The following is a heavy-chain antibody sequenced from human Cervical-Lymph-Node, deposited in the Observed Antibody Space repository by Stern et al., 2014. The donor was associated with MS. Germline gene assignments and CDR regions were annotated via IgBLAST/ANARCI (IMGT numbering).Heavy chain of an antibody. J-gene: IGHJ4*02. CDR1: GYLFDDYW. Sequence: VQLVQSGAEVKKPGESLKISCEASGYLFDDYWIGWVRQMSGRGLELVAIIFPRDSNTRYSPSVQGQVTISADKSISTAYLPWSSLKPSHTALYYCARSPATPSGYDRFDYWGQGALVTVSS. CDR3: ARSPATPSGYDRFDY. V-gene: IGHV5-51*03. CDR2: IFPRDSNT. D-gene: IGHD5-12*01.